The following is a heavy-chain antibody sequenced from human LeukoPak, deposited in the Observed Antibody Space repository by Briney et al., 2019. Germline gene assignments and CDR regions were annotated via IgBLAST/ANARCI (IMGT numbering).Heavy chain of an antibody. V-gene: IGHV4-30-4*08. J-gene: IGHJ6*03. D-gene: IGHD2-8*02. CDR2: IYHSGST. CDR3: ARDILLEAYMDV. CDR1: GGSISSGDYY. Sequence: PSQTLSLTCTVSGGSISSGDYYWSWIRQPPGKGLEWIGYIYHSGSTYYNPSLKSRVTISVDTSKNQFSLKLSSVTAADTAVYYCARDILLEAYMDVWGKETTVTVSS.